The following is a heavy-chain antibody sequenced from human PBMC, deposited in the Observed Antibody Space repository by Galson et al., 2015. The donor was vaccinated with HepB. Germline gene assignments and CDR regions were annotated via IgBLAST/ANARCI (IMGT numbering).Heavy chain of an antibody. Sequence: SLRLSCAASGFTFSNFEMNWVRQAPGKGLEWVSHISSSGSTIYYADSVKGRFTISRDNAKNSLYLQMNSLRVEDTAVYYCARADGSSWSLSHFAYWGQGTLVTASS. D-gene: IGHD6-13*01. J-gene: IGHJ4*02. CDR1: GFTFSNFE. V-gene: IGHV3-48*03. CDR3: ARADGSSWSLSHFAY. CDR2: ISSSGSTI.